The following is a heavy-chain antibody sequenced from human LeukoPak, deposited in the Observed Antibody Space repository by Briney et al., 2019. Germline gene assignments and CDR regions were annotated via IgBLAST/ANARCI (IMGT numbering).Heavy chain of an antibody. D-gene: IGHD3-22*01. CDR3: ARRDDSSGYHKIFDY. Sequence: PSETLSLTCAVYGGSFSGYYWSWIRQPPGKGLEWIGEINHSGSTNYNPSLKSRVTISVDTSKNQFFLKLSSVTAADTAVYYCARRDDSSGYHKIFDYWGPGTLVTVSS. CDR2: INHSGST. J-gene: IGHJ4*02. V-gene: IGHV4-34*01. CDR1: GGSFSGYY.